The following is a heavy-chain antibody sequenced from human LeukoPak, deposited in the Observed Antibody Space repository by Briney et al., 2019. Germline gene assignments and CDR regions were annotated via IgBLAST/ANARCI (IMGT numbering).Heavy chain of an antibody. Sequence: GGSLRLSCAASGFTFSSYWMSWVRQAPGKGLEWVANIKQDGSEKYYVDSVKGRFTISRDNAKNSLYLQMNSLRAEDTAVYNCARQSYYDILTAGYFDYWGQGTLVTVSS. D-gene: IGHD3-9*01. CDR3: ARQSYYDILTAGYFDY. CDR2: IKQDGSEK. V-gene: IGHV3-7*01. J-gene: IGHJ4*02. CDR1: GFTFSSYW.